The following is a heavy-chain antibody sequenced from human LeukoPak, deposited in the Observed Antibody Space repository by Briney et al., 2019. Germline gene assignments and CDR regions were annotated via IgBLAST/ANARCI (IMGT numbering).Heavy chain of an antibody. D-gene: IGHD4-23*01. CDR3: VSGAVVHYFDY. CDR2: IYYSGST. CDR1: GGSISSYY. V-gene: IGHV4-59*01. Sequence: SETLSLTCTVSGGSISSYYWSWIRQPPGKGLEWIGYIYYSGSTNYNPSLKSRVTISVDTSKNQFSLKLSSVTAADTAVYYCVSGAVVHYFDYWGQGTLVTVSS. J-gene: IGHJ4*02.